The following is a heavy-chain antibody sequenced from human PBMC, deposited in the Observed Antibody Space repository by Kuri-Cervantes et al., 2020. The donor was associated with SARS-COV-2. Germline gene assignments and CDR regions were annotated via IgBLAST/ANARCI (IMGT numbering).Heavy chain of an antibody. CDR2: INHSGGT. D-gene: IGHD2-2*01. CDR3: ARGHIGVVPSPILGLGPHYYYYHLDV. Sequence: ESLKISCAVFGVPLNTYSWSWVRQSPGKGLQWIGEINHSGGTEYRPSLRGRVSISIDASKNQVSLKLTSVTAADAAVYYCARGHIGVVPSPILGLGPHYYYYHLDVWGQGTTVTVSS. V-gene: IGHV4-34*01. CDR1: GVPLNTYS. J-gene: IGHJ6*02.